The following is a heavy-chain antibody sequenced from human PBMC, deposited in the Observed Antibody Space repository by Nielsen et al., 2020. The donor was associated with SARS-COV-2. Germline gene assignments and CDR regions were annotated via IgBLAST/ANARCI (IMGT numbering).Heavy chain of an antibody. D-gene: IGHD6-13*01. CDR3: ARLEDSNTWYIDLDY. V-gene: IGHV4-59*01. Sequence: SETLSLTCTVSGGSISSYYWSWIRQPPGKGLEWIGYFSYSGSTNYNPSLKSRVTISVDTSKNQFSLKLTSVTAADTAVYYCARLEDSNTWYIDLDYWGRGTLVTVSS. J-gene: IGHJ4*02. CDR2: FSYSGST. CDR1: GGSISSYY.